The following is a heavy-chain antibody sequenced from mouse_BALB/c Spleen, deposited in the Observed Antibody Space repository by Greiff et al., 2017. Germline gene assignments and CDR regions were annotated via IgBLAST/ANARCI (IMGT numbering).Heavy chain of an antibody. V-gene: IGHV1-54*03. CDR2: INPGSGGT. D-gene: IGHD2-4*01. J-gene: IGHJ2*01. CDR3: ARGYYDYDGPLDY. Sequence: QVQLKQSGAELVRPGTSVTVSCKASGYAFTNYLIEWVKQRPGQGLAWIGVINPGSGGTNYNEKFKGKATLTADKSSSTAYMQLSSLTSDDSAVYFCARGYYDYDGPLDYGGQGTTLTVSS. CDR1: GYAFTNYL.